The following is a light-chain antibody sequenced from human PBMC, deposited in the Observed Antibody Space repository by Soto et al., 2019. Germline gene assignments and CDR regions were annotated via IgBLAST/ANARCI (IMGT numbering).Light chain of an antibody. CDR1: QSVSSN. CDR3: QQYNNWPRT. J-gene: IGKJ1*01. V-gene: IGKV3-15*01. CDR2: GAS. Sequence: EIVMTQSPATLSVSPGERATLSCRASQSVSSNLAWYQQKPGQAPRLLIYGASTRATGIPDRFSGSGSGTEFTLTFSSLQSEDFAVYYCQQYNNWPRTFGQGTKVDIK.